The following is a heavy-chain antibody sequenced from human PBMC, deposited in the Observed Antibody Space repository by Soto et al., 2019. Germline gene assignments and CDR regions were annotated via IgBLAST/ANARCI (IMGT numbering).Heavy chain of an antibody. D-gene: IGHD4-17*01. CDR1: GGSISSGGYS. Sequence: ASETLSLTCAVSGGSISSGGYSWSWIRQPPGKGLEWIGYIYHSGSTYYNPSLKSRVTISVDRSKNQFSLKLSSVTAADTAVYYCARVMTTVNAFDYWGQGTLVTVSS. V-gene: IGHV4-30-2*01. CDR2: IYHSGST. CDR3: ARVMTTVNAFDY. J-gene: IGHJ4*02.